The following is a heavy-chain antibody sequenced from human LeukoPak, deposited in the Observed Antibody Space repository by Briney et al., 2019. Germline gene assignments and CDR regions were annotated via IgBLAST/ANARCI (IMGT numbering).Heavy chain of an antibody. D-gene: IGHD6-13*01. CDR2: IYYSGRT. V-gene: IGHV4-39*07. CDR3: ARAYSSSFGWFDP. CDR1: GGSISSNSYY. Sequence: SETLSLTCTVSGGSISSNSYYWGWIRQPPGRGLEWIGSIYYSGRTYYNPSRKSRVTISVNTSKNQFSLKLSSVTAADTALYYCARAYSSSFGWFDPWGQGTLVTVSS. J-gene: IGHJ5*02.